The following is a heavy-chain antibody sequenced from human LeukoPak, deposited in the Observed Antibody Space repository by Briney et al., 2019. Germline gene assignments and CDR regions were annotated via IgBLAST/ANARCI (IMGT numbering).Heavy chain of an antibody. D-gene: IGHD3-16*02. CDR1: GYSFNNYD. CDR3: ARGGRYLPF. CDR2: IHPNSGNT. V-gene: IGHV1-8*03. J-gene: IGHJ3*01. Sequence: ASVKVSCKTSGYSFNNYDISWLRQASGQGLEWVGWIHPNSGNTDYPQKFQGRVTITRDTSKRMAYMELSRLRSDDTAIYYCARGGRYLPFWGQGTMVIVPS.